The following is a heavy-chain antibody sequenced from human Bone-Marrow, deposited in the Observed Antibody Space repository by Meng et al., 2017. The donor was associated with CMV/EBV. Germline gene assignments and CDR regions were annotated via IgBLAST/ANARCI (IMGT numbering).Heavy chain of an antibody. CDR1: GGTFSSYA. CDR3: ARDGGGYCSSTSCYNGWFDP. V-gene: IGHV1-46*01. CDR2: IIPSGGST. Sequence: ASVKVSCKASGGTFSSYAISWVRQAPGQGLEWMGGIIPSGGSTSYAQKFQGRVTMTRDTSTSTVYMELSSLRSEDTAVYYCARDGGGYCSSTSCYNGWFDPWGQGTLVTVSS. D-gene: IGHD2-2*02. J-gene: IGHJ5*02.